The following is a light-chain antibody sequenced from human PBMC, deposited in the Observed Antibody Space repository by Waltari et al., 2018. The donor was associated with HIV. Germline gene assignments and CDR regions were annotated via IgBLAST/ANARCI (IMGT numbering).Light chain of an antibody. CDR1: TSNIGIKT. CDR2: GNY. CDR3: ASWDASLNGWV. Sequence: QSVVTQPPSVSGTPGQTVTISCSGSTSNIGIKTVNWYQHLPGTAPKRLIYGNYRRPSGVPVRVSASRSGTSASLAISVLQSEDVADYYCASWDASLNGWVFGGGTKLTVL. V-gene: IGLV1-44*01. J-gene: IGLJ3*02.